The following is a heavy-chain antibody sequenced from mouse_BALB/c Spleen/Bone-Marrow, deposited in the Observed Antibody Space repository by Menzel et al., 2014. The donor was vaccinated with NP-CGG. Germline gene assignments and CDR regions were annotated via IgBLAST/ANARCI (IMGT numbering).Heavy chain of an antibody. V-gene: IGHV2-6-1*01. J-gene: IGHJ4*01. Sequence: VKLMESGPGLVAPSQSLSITCTISGFSLTNYGVHWVRQPPGKGLEWLVVIWSDGSTTYNSALKSRLSISKDNSKSPVFLKMNSLQTDDTAMYYCARHRYYAMDYWGQGTSVTVSS. CDR1: GFSLTNYG. CDR3: ARHRYYAMDY. CDR2: IWSDGST.